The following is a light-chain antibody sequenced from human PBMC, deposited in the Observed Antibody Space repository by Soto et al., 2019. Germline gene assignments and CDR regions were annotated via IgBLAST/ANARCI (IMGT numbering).Light chain of an antibody. CDR1: QSVGSY. V-gene: IGKV3-11*01. J-gene: IGKJ4*01. CDR3: QLRSSWPLT. Sequence: EIVLTQSPATLSLSPGERATLSCRASQSVGSYFAWYQQKPGQAPRLLIYDAFSRATGIPARFSGSGSGTDFTLTISSLEPEDFAVYFCQLRSSWPLTFGGGTMVEIK. CDR2: DAF.